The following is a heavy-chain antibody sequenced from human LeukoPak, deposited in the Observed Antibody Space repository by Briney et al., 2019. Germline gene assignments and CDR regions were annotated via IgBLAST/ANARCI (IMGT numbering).Heavy chain of an antibody. D-gene: IGHD2-2*01. CDR1: GYTFTAYY. CDR3: AKARGLYCSSTSCYDCDV. CDR2: INPNSGGT. J-gene: IGHJ6*04. Sequence: ASVKVSCKVSGYTFTAYYIHWVRQAPGQGLEWMGWINPNSGGTNYAQKFQGRVTLTRDTSITTAYMELSRLRSDDTAVYYCAKARGLYCSSTSCYDCDVWGKGTTVTVSS. V-gene: IGHV1-2*02.